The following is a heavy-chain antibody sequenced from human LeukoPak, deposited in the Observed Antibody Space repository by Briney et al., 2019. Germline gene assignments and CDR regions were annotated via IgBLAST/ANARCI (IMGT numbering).Heavy chain of an antibody. CDR3: AFTTGNYYLDY. J-gene: IGHJ4*02. D-gene: IGHD1-7*01. Sequence: SETLSLTCAVYGGSFSGYSWSWIRQSPGKGLEWIGEINHSGSINYNPSLKSRVTVSVDSSRNQFSLKLSSVTAADTAMYYCAFTTGNYYLDYWGQGTLVTVSS. V-gene: IGHV4-34*01. CDR2: INHSGSI. CDR1: GGSFSGYS.